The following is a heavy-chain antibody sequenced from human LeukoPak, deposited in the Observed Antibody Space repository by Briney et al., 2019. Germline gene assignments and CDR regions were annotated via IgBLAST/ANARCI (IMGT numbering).Heavy chain of an antibody. Sequence: PGGSLRLSCAGSGFDFNTYRMNWIRQAPGRGLEWVSYISTSGSTIYYANSVKGRFTISRDNAKNSLYLQMNSLRAEDTAVYYCASLRNGGLWGGDYWGQGTLVTVSS. CDR1: GFDFNTYR. D-gene: IGHD3-16*01. V-gene: IGHV3-48*01. CDR2: ISTSGSTI. CDR3: ASLRNGGLWGGDY. J-gene: IGHJ4*02.